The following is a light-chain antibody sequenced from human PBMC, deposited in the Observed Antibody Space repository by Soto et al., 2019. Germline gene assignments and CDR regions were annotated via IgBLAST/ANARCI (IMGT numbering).Light chain of an antibody. V-gene: IGKV1-6*01. Sequence: AIQVTQSPSSLSASVGDRVTITCRASQAIRNDVAWYQQKAGRVPNLLIYAATHLQSGVPSRFSGSGYGTDSTLTISSLQPEDFATYYCLQDYSYPNTFGGGTRVEIK. CDR3: LQDYSYPNT. CDR1: QAIRND. J-gene: IGKJ4*01. CDR2: AAT.